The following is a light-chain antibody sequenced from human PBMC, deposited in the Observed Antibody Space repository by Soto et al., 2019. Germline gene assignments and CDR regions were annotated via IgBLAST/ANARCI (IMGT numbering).Light chain of an antibody. J-gene: IGLJ1*01. CDR2: EVS. Sequence: QSALTQTPSVSGSPGQSVTISCTGTSTDFVSYNRVSWYQQPPGTAPKLMSYEVSKRPSGVPDRFSGSKSGNTASLTISGLQDADEADYYCTLYTSENAYVFGTGTKVTVL. CDR1: STDFVSYNR. V-gene: IGLV2-18*01. CDR3: TLYTSENAYV.